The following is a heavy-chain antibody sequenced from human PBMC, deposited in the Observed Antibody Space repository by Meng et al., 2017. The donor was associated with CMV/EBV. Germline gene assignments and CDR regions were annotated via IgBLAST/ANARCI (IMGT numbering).Heavy chain of an antibody. CDR3: ARVNIVVVPAAIDGSSFSYYGMDV. CDR2: ISYDGSSK. J-gene: IGHJ6*02. CDR1: GFTFSSYA. V-gene: IGHV3-30-3*01. D-gene: IGHD2-2*01. Sequence: GESLKISCAASGFTFSSYAMHWVRQAPGKGLEWVARISYDGSSKYFADSVKGRFTISRDNSKNTLYVQMNSLRGEDTAVYFCARVNIVVVPAAIDGSSFSYYGMDVWGQGTTVTVSS.